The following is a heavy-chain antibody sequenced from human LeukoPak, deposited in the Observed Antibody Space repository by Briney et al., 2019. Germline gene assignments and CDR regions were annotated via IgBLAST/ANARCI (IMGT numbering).Heavy chain of an antibody. J-gene: IGHJ3*02. Sequence: GASVKVSCKASGGTFRSYGISWVRQAPGQGLEWMGGIIPIFGTANYEQKFQGRVTITTDEPTSTAYMELSSLRSDDTAVYYCARIAAMVNGFGAFDIWGHGTMVTVSS. V-gene: IGHV1-69*05. CDR2: IIPIFGTA. D-gene: IGHD5-18*01. CDR1: GGTFRSYG. CDR3: ARIAAMVNGFGAFDI.